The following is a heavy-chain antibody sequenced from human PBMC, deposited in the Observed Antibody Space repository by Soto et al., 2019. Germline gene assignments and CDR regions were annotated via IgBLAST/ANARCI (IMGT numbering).Heavy chain of an antibody. D-gene: IGHD3-10*01. Sequence: EVQLVESGGDLVQPGGSLRLSCANSGFTFGSFAMTWVRQAPGRGLEWVSTITGSGSRIYYADSVKGRFTISRDNSKNLVYLQMNRLRAEHTAVYFCAKSGGGSFYYYIPVGGRGTTVVVPS. CDR1: GFTFGSFA. V-gene: IGHV3-23*04. CDR2: ITGSGSRI. CDR3: AKSGGGSFYYYIPV. J-gene: IGHJ6*03.